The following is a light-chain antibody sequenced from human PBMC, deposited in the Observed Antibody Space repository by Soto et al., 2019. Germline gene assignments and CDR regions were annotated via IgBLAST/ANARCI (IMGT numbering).Light chain of an antibody. CDR1: QGIRND. V-gene: IGKV1-6*01. CDR3: LQDYNYPRT. CDR2: AAS. J-gene: IGKJ2*01. Sequence: AIQMTQSPSSLSASVGDRVTITCRASQGIRNDLGWCQQKPGKAPKLLMYAASSLQSGVSSRFSGSGSGTDFTLTISSLQPEDFATYCCLQDYNYPRTFGQGTKLDIK.